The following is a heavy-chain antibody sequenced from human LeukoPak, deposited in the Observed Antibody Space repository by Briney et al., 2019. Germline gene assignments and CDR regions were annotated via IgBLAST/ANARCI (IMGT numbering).Heavy chain of an antibody. CDR3: ARTIGYRIDS. CDR2: TGSTGVST. D-gene: IGHD1-1*01. V-gene: IGHV3-23*01. CDR1: GFAFSSYA. Sequence: PGGSLRLSCAASGFAFSSYAMNWVRQAPGKGLEWVSGTGSTGVSTFYADSVKGRFTVSRDNSKNTLSLQMNSLRAEDTAVYYCARTIGYRIDSWGLGTLVTVSS. J-gene: IGHJ4*02.